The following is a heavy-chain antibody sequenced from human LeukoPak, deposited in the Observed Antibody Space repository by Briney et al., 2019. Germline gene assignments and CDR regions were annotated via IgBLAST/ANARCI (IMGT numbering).Heavy chain of an antibody. CDR1: GFTFSSYS. D-gene: IGHD5-24*01. CDR2: VSRSTNYI. V-gene: IGHV3-21*01. Sequence: GGSLRLSCAASGFTFSSYSMNWVRQAPGKGLDWVSSVSRSTNYIYYADSVKGRFTISRDNAKNSLYLQINSLRAEDPSVYYCARGENNYGYYYFDYWGQGTLVTVSS. CDR3: ARGENNYGYYYFDY. J-gene: IGHJ4*02.